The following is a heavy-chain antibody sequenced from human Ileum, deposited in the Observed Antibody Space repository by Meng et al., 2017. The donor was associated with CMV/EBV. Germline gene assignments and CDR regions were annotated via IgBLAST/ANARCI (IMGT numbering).Heavy chain of an antibody. CDR3: AKGCGSYMVGIDY. J-gene: IGHJ4*02. CDR1: GFSFSTYG. Sequence: GGSLRLSCAASGFSFSTYGMHWVRQAPGKGLEWVAFTAYDGSDKYHADSVKGRFTISRDNSKNTLYLQMNSLRAEDTAVYYCAKGCGSYMVGIDYWGQGTLVTVSS. V-gene: IGHV3-30*02. D-gene: IGHD1-26*01. CDR2: TAYDGSDK.